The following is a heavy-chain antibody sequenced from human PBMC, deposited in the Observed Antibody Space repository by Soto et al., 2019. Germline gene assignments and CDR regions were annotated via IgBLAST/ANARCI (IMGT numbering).Heavy chain of an antibody. CDR1: GGSISSYY. CDR2: IYYSGST. D-gene: IGHD5-18*01. Sequence: SETLSLTCTVSGGSISSYYWSLSRQPPGKGLEWIGYIYYSGSTNYNPSLKSRVTISVDTSKNQFSLKLSSVTAADTAVYYCARDNGYSYGYTLDHWGQGTLVTVS. J-gene: IGHJ4*02. V-gene: IGHV4-59*01. CDR3: ARDNGYSYGYTLDH.